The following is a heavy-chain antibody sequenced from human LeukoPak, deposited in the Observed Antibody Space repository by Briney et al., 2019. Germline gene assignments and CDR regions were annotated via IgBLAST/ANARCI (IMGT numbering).Heavy chain of an antibody. J-gene: IGHJ5*02. V-gene: IGHV3-74*01. Sequence: GGSLRLSCAVSGFTLSSYWVHWVRQAPGKGLAWVARMNSDGSATTYADSVKGRFTISRDNAKNTLYLQMNSLRAEDTAVYYCARHGDGSGTWFDPWGQGTLVTVSS. CDR2: MNSDGSAT. CDR3: ARHGDGSGTWFDP. CDR1: GFTLSSYW. D-gene: IGHD3-10*01.